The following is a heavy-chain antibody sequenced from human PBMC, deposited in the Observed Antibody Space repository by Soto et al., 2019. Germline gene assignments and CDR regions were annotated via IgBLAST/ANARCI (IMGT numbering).Heavy chain of an antibody. CDR2: INPNSGGT. V-gene: IGHV1-2*04. CDR1: GYTFTGYY. D-gene: IGHD2-2*01. J-gene: IGHJ5*02. CDR3: ARERYCSSTSCYYRWFDP. Sequence: ASVKVSCKASGYTFTGYYMHWVRQAPGQGLEWMGWINPNSGGTNYAQKFQGWVTMTRDTSISTAYMELSRLRSDDTAVYYCARERYCSSTSCYYRWFDPWGQGTLVTVSS.